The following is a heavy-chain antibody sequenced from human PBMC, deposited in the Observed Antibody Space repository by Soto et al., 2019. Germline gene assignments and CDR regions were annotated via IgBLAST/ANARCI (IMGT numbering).Heavy chain of an antibody. J-gene: IGHJ6*02. CDR2: ISYDGSNK. V-gene: IGHV3-30-3*01. CDR3: ERSSGGRGDGMDV. D-gene: IGHD2-15*01. Sequence: QVQLVESGGGVVQPGRSLRLSCAASGFTFSSYAMHWVRQAPGKGLEWVAVISYDGSNKYYADSVKGRFTISRDNYKNTLYLQMNIMRAEDTAVDYCERSSGGRGDGMDVWGQGTTVTVSS. CDR1: GFTFSSYA.